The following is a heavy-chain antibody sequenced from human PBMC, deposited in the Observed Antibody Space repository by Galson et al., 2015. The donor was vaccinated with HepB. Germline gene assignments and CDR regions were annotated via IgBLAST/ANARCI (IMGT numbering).Heavy chain of an antibody. CDR2: ISHDGRNK. J-gene: IGHJ4*02. D-gene: IGHD2-2*01. CDR3: AKDGKPWWESYCHSTSCYVGYFDD. CDR1: GFTFSNYG. V-gene: IGHV3-30*18. Sequence: SLRLSCAGSGFTFSNYGVHWVRQAPGEGLEWVAVISHDGRNKYYADSLKGRFNISRDNLKSTLFLQMNNLRPEDTAFYFCAKDGKPWWESYCHSTSCYVGYFDDWGQGTLVTVSS.